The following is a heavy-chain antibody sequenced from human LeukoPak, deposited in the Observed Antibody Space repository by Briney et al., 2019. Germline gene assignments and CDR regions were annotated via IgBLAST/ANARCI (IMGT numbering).Heavy chain of an antibody. CDR1: GYSFTSYW. CDR3: ACRDLTSTWSYP. CDR2: IFPGDSGT. Sequence: GESLKISFKGIGYSFTSYWIGWVRQMPGKGLEWVGVIFPGDSGTRYNPSFQGQVTISVDKSISTAYLQWVSLKASDTAMYYCACRDLTSTWSYPWGQGTLVTVSS. D-gene: IGHD2-2*01. V-gene: IGHV5-51*01. J-gene: IGHJ5*02.